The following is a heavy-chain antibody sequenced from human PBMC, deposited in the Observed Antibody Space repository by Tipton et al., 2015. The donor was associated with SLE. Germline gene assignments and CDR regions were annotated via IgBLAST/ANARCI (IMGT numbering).Heavy chain of an antibody. CDR1: GGSISSYY. CDR2: IYDSGTT. V-gene: IGHV4-59*08. Sequence: TLSLTCTVSGGSISSYYWSWIRQPPGKGLQWMGYIYDSGTTNYNPSLESRITISIDASRSQFSLKLSSVTAADTAVYYCAKLREELRWDSGSERPIAVDSWGQGTLVTVSS. D-gene: IGHD5-12*01. J-gene: IGHJ4*02. CDR3: AKLREELRWDSGSERPIAVDS.